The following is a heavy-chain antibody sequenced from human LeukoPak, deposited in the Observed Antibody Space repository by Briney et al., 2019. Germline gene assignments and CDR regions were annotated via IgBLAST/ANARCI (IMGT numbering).Heavy chain of an antibody. CDR3: ARVVVRDYYYYMDV. J-gene: IGHJ6*03. D-gene: IGHD2-15*01. CDR1: GYTFTSYG. V-gene: IGHV1-18*01. CDR2: ISAYNGNT. Sequence: ASVKVSCKACGYTFTSYGISWVRQAPGQGLEWMGWISAYNGNTNYAQKLQGRVTMTTDTSTSTAYMELRSLRSDDTAVYYCARVVVRDYYYYMDVWGKGTTVTVSS.